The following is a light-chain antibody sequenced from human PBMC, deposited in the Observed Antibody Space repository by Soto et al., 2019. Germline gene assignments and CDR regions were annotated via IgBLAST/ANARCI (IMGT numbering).Light chain of an antibody. CDR3: CSSARTSSFYA. J-gene: IGLJ1*01. V-gene: IGLV2-23*01. Sequence: SVLTQPASVSGSPGQSITISCSGTSSDVGGSNLVSWYQQHPGKAPKLIIFEGDRRPSGVSGRFSGSKSGNTASLTISGLQAEDEADYYCCSSARTSSFYAFGTGTKVTVL. CDR2: EGD. CDR1: SSDVGGSNL.